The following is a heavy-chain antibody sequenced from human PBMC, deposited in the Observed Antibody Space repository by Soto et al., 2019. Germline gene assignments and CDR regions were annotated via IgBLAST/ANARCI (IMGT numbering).Heavy chain of an antibody. CDR1: GDSVSSDTAV. J-gene: IGHJ6*02. V-gene: IGHV6-1*01. CDR3: VGVTLFRGMDV. Sequence: SPTLSLTCAISGDSVSSDTAVWIWIRQSPSRGLEWLGRTYYRSKWNNDYALSVKSRITISPDTSQNQFSLDLDSVTPEDTAVYYCVGVTLFRGMDVGGQGTPVTVS. D-gene: IGHD2-15*01. CDR2: TYYRSKWNN.